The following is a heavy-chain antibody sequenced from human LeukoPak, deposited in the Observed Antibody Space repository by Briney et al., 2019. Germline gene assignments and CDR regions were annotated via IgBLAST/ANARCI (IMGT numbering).Heavy chain of an antibody. CDR2: MNPNSGNT. CDR3: ATPTQLYYYYGMDV. J-gene: IGHJ6*02. V-gene: IGHV1-8*01. CDR1: GYTFTIYD. Sequence: ASVKVSCKASGYTFTIYDINWVRQAPGQGREWMGWMNPNSGNTGYAQKFQGRVTMTRNTSISTAYMELSSLRSEDTAVYYCATPTQLYYYYGMDVWGQGTTVTVSS. D-gene: IGHD1-1*01.